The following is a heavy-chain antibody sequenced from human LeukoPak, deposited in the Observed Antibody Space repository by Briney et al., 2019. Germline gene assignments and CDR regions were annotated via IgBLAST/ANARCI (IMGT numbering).Heavy chain of an antibody. CDR1: GDSISSSHW. V-gene: IGHV4-4*02. D-gene: IGHD6-13*01. Sequence: KASGTLSLTCAVSGDSISSSHWWTWMRQPPGKGLEWIGEIHHSGNTDYNPSLKSRVTISLDKSKNEFSLQMRSVTAADTAFYYCARDQSVRSWYFDSWGQGALVTVSS. J-gene: IGHJ4*02. CDR2: IHHSGNT. CDR3: ARDQSVRSWYFDS.